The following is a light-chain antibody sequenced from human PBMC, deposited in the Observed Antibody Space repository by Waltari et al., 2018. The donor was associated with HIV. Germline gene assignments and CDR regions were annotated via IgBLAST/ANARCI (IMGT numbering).Light chain of an antibody. Sequence: EIVMTQSPVTLSVSPGERATLSCRASQNVTSNLAWYQQKPGQAPRLLLYGASTRATDIPARFSGSGSGTDFTLTINSLQSEDFAVFYCQQYNNWPPITFGQGTRLEIK. CDR1: QNVTSN. CDR2: GAS. CDR3: QQYNNWPPIT. V-gene: IGKV3-15*01. J-gene: IGKJ5*01.